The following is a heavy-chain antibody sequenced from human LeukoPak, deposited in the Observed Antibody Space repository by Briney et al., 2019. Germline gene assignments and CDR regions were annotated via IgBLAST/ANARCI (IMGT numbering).Heavy chain of an antibody. CDR2: ISSSSSYI. D-gene: IGHD5-18*01. J-gene: IGHJ4*02. V-gene: IGHV3-21*01. CDR3: ARGYSYGASGFAY. CDR1: GFTFRSYS. Sequence: PGGSLRLSCAASGFTFRSYSVNWVHQAPGKGLEGFSSISSSSSYIYYADSVKGRFTISRDNAKNSLYLQMNSLRAEDTAVYYCARGYSYGASGFAYWGQGTLVTVSS.